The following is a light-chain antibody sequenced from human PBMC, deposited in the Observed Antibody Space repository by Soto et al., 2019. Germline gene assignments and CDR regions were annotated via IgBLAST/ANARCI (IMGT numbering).Light chain of an antibody. CDR1: QNIGRK. CDR3: QQYDRWFSIT. Sequence: EIVRTQSPATLSVSPGERATLSCRASQNIGRKIVWYQQKAGQAPRPLIFDASTRATGIPARFSGSVSGTEFTLTISRLEPEDFAVYYCQQYDRWFSITFGQGTRLEI. J-gene: IGKJ5*01. V-gene: IGKV3-15*01. CDR2: DAS.